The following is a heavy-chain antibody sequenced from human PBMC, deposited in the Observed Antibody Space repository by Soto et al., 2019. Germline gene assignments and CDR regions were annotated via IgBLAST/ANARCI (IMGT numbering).Heavy chain of an antibody. J-gene: IGHJ5*02. CDR2: ISSSSTYT. CDR3: ARDDGVPNWFDP. Sequence: GGSLRLSCAASGFTFNDYYMSWIRQAPGKGLEWVSYISSSSTYTNYADSVKGRFTISRDNAKNSLYLQMNSLRDEDTAVYYCARDDGVPNWFDPWGQGTLVTVSS. V-gene: IGHV3-11*06. CDR1: GFTFNDYY. D-gene: IGHD1-1*01.